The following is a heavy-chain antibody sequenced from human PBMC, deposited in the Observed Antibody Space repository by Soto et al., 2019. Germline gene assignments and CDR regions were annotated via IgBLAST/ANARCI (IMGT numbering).Heavy chain of an antibody. J-gene: IGHJ6*02. Sequence: PGESLKISCKGSGYSFTSYWIGWVRQMSGKGLEWMGIIYPGDSDTRYSPSFQGQVTISADKSISTAYLQWSSLKASDTAMYYCARQPSAYSSSWYYYGMDVWGQGTTVTVSS. CDR3: ARQPSAYSSSWYYYGMDV. CDR1: GYSFTSYW. V-gene: IGHV5-51*01. CDR2: IYPGDSDT. D-gene: IGHD6-6*01.